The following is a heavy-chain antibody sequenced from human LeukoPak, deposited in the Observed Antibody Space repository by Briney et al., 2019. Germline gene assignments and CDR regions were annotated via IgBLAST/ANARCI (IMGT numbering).Heavy chain of an antibody. V-gene: IGHV3-64*04. D-gene: IGHD5-18*01. CDR1: GFTFSSYA. Sequence: GGSLRLSCSASGFTFSSYAMHWVRQAPGRGLQYVSAISSNGGGTYYADSVKGRFTISRDNSKNTLYLQMNSLRAEDTAVYYCTKGTIWLPFDYWGQGTLVTVSS. CDR2: ISSNGGGT. CDR3: TKGTIWLPFDY. J-gene: IGHJ4*02.